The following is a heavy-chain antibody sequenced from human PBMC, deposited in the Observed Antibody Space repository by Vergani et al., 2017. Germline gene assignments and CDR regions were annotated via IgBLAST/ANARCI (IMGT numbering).Heavy chain of an antibody. CDR2: ISYDGSNK. CDR1: GFTFRSYA. D-gene: IGHD3-10*01. Sequence: QVQLVESGGGVVQPGRSLRLSCAASGFTFRSYAMHWVRQAPGKGLEWVAVISYDGSNKYYADSVKGRFTISRDNSKNTLYLQMNSLRAEDTAVYYCARDLVRRGHFDYGSQGTLVTVSS. V-gene: IGHV3-30-3*01. CDR3: ARDLVRRGHFDY. J-gene: IGHJ4*02.